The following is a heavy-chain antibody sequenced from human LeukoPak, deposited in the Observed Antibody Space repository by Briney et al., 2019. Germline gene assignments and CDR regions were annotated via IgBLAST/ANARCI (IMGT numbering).Heavy chain of an antibody. J-gene: IGHJ4*02. CDR3: ARAMVRGVIDDY. CDR1: GFTFSSYE. D-gene: IGHD3-10*01. CDR2: ISSSGSTI. Sequence: GGSLRLSCAASGFTFSSYEMNWVRQAPGKGLEWVSYISSSGSTIYYADSVKGRFTISRDNAENSLYLQMNSLRAEDTAVYYCARAMVRGVIDDYWGQGTLVTVSS. V-gene: IGHV3-48*03.